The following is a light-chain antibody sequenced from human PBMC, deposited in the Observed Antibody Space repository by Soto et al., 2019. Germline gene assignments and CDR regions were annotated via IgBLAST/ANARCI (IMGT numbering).Light chain of an antibody. CDR3: SSFTSRFTFV. CDR2: EVN. CDR1: RSDIGDSNF. V-gene: IGLV2-14*01. Sequence: QSALTQPASVSGSPGQSVTISCTGPRSDIGDSNFISWYQHSPGKAPRLLIYEVNNRPSGVSDRFSGSKSGNTASLTISGLQAEDEADYYCSSFTSRFTFVFGTGTKLTVL. J-gene: IGLJ1*01.